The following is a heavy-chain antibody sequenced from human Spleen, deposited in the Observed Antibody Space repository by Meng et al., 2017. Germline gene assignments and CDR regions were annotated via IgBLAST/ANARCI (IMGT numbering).Heavy chain of an antibody. CDR3: ARPGVAGTKNWFDP. Sequence: QWLSGQSWAGVKKPGASVKVSCKASGYTLTSYDINWVRQATGQGLEWMGWMNPNSGNTGYAQKFQGRVTMTRNTSISTAYMELSSLRSEDTAVYYCARPGVAGTKNWFDPWGQGTLVTVSS. CDR2: MNPNSGNT. CDR1: GYTLTSYD. J-gene: IGHJ5*02. V-gene: IGHV1-8*01. D-gene: IGHD6-19*01.